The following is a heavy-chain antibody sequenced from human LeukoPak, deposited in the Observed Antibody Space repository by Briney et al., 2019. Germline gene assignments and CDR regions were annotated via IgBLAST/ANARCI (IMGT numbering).Heavy chain of an antibody. D-gene: IGHD6-13*01. Sequence: GGSLRLSCAASGFTFSSYGMHWVRQAPGKGLEWVSGISGSGGSTYYADSVKGRFTISRDNSKNTLYLQMNSLRAEDTAVYYCAKGSSSYYFAFDIWGQGTMVTVSS. V-gene: IGHV3-23*01. CDR1: GFTFSSYG. J-gene: IGHJ3*02. CDR3: AKGSSSYYFAFDI. CDR2: ISGSGGST.